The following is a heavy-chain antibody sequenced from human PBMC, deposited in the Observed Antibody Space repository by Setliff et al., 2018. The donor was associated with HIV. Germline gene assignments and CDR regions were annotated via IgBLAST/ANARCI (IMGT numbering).Heavy chain of an antibody. CDR3: AKDKGGYNWNYFDY. Sequence: GGSLRLSCTASGFAFNTYTMNWVRQAPGKGLEWVSYISSSSSTIYYADSVKGRFTISRDNSENTLYLQMDGLRAEDTAVYYCAKDKGGYNWNYFDYWGPGTQVTVSS. CDR1: GFAFNTYT. CDR2: ISSSSSTI. D-gene: IGHD1-20*01. J-gene: IGHJ4*02. V-gene: IGHV3-48*01.